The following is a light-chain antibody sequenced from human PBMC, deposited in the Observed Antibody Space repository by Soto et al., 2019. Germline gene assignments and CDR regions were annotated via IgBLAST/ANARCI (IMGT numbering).Light chain of an antibody. CDR3: SSYAGSGTYNYV. J-gene: IGLJ1*01. CDR1: SSDVGGYIY. CDR2: DVT. V-gene: IGLV2-14*01. Sequence: QSALTQPASVSGSPGQSITISCTGTSSDVGGYIYVSWYQQHPGKAPKLMIYDVTSRPSGVSYRFSGSKSGNTASLTISGLQAEDEADYYCSSYAGSGTYNYVFGTGTKVTVL.